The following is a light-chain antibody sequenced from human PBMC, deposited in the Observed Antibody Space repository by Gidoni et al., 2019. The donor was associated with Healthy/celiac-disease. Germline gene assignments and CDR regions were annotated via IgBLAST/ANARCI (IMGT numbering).Light chain of an antibody. J-gene: IGKJ4*01. V-gene: IGKV2-28*01. CDR3: MQALQTPPA. CDR2: LGS. Sequence: DIVMTQSPLSLPVTPGEPASIPCRSSQSLLHSNGSNHLDWYLQKPGQSPQLLIYLGSNRASGVPDRFSGSGSGTDFTLKISRVEAEDVGVYYCMQALQTPPAFGGGTKVEIK. CDR1: QSLLHSNGSNH.